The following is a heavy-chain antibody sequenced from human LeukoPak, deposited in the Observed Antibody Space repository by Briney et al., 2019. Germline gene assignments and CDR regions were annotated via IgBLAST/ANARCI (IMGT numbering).Heavy chain of an antibody. V-gene: IGHV4-59*01. Sequence: SETLSLTCTVSGGSISTYYWSWIRQPPAKRMEWIGFIYYSGSTNYNPSLKSRVTISVDTSKKQFSLRLNSVTAADTAVYYCARAVGAAGPPGFYYYYYMDVWGKGTTVTVSS. CDR1: GGSISTYY. J-gene: IGHJ6*03. CDR3: ARAVGAAGPPGFYYYYYMDV. CDR2: IYYSGST. D-gene: IGHD1-26*01.